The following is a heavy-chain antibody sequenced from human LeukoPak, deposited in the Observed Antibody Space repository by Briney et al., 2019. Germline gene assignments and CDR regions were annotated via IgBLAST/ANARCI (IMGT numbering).Heavy chain of an antibody. CDR2: INPSGGST. CDR3: ARDPPYYDFWSGYPDY. D-gene: IGHD3-3*01. Sequence: ASVKVSCKASGYTFTSYYMHWVRQAPGQGLEWMGIINPSGGSTSYAQKFQGRVTMTRDASTSTVYMELSSLRSEDTAVYYCARDPPYYDFWSGYPDYWGQGTLVTVSS. CDR1: GYTFTSYY. V-gene: IGHV1-46*01. J-gene: IGHJ4*02.